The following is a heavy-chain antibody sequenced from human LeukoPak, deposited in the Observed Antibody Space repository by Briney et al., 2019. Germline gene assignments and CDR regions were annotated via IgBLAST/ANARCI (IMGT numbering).Heavy chain of an antibody. CDR3: AISYSSWHFDY. Sequence: SETLSLTCYVFGGSMSSYYCSWIRQPPGKGLEWIGYIYDSGSTNYNPSLKSRVTISVDTSKNQFSLKLTSVTAADTAVYYCAISYSSWHFDYWGQGTLATVSS. CDR1: GGSMSSYY. V-gene: IGHV4-59*01. D-gene: IGHD6-13*01. CDR2: IYDSGST. J-gene: IGHJ4*02.